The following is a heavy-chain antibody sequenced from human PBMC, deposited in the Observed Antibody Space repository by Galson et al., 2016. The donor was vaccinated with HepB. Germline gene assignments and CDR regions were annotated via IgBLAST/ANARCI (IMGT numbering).Heavy chain of an antibody. V-gene: IGHV4-34*01. CDR3: ARDGFPGFGSFFDY. Sequence: ETLSLTCPVSGESLSGYFWSWIRQPPGKGLEWIGEVNHRGTTNYDPSLESRVTISADTSKNQFSLNLSSVTAADTAVYFCARDGFPGFGSFFDYWGHGALVTVSS. D-gene: IGHD3-10*01. J-gene: IGHJ4*01. CDR2: VNHRGTT. CDR1: GESLSGYF.